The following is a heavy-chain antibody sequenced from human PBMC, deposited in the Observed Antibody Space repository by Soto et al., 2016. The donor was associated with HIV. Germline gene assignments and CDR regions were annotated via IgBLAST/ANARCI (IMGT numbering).Heavy chain of an antibody. J-gene: IGHJ4*02. V-gene: IGHV1-2*02. CDR3: ARGVRRFGESNTELDS. D-gene: IGHD3-10*01. CDR2: INPNSGDT. Sequence: QVQVVQSGAEVKKPGASVKVSCEASGYTFTGYYMHWVRQAPGQGLEWMGWINPNSGDTNFAQKFQDRVAMTSDTSIATASMELRRLRSDDTATYYCARGVRRFGESNTELDSWGQGTPVTVSS. CDR1: GYTFTGYY.